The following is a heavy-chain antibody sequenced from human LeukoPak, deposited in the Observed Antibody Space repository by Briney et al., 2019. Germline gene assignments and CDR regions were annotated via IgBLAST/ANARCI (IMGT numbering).Heavy chain of an antibody. D-gene: IGHD2-15*01. CDR2: ISSSSSTI. J-gene: IGHJ6*02. Sequence: PGGSLRLSCAASGFTFSSYSMNWVRQAPGKGLEWVSYISSSSSTIYYADSVKGRFTISRDNAKNSLYLQMNSLRAEDTAVYCCARGGYCSGGSCYTYDYGDYDGAHMDVWGQGTTVTVSS. CDR3: ARGGYCSGGSCYTYDYGDYDGAHMDV. CDR1: GFTFSSYS. V-gene: IGHV3-48*01.